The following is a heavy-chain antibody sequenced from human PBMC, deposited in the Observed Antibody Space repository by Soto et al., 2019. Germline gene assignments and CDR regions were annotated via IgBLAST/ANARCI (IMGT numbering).Heavy chain of an antibody. D-gene: IGHD2-15*01. CDR2: ISSSSSYI. J-gene: IGHJ3*02. CDR3: ARNGYCSGGSCYDAFDI. CDR1: GFTFSSYS. Sequence: EVQLVESGGGLVKPGGSLRLSCAASGFTFSSYSMNWVRQAPGKGLEWVSSISSSSSYIYYADSVKGRFTISRDNAKNSLYLQMNSLRAEDTAVYYCARNGYCSGGSCYDAFDIWGQGTMVTVSS. V-gene: IGHV3-21*01.